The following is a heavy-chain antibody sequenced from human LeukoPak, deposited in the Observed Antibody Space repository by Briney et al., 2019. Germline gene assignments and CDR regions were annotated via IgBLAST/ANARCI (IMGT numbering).Heavy chain of an antibody. CDR2: IYNSGST. J-gene: IGHJ4*02. V-gene: IGHV4-39*07. D-gene: IGHD2-21*02. Sequence: SETLSLTCTVSGGSISTSNYYWGWIRQPPGKGLEWIGRIYNSGSTNYNPSLKSRVTMSLDTSKNQFSLKLTSVTAADTAVYYCARDRADCGGDCYHFDYWGQGTLVTVSS. CDR3: ARDRADCGGDCYHFDY. CDR1: GGSISTSNYY.